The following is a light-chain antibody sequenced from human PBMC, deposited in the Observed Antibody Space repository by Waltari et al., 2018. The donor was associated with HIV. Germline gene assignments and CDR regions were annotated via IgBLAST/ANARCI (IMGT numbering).Light chain of an antibody. J-gene: IGLJ3*02. Sequence: QSALTQPRSLSGSPGQSLTISSTGPRRDVSRYNYVSWYQQHPGKDPKLIIYDVTKRPSGVLDRFSGSKSGSTASLTISGLQLDDEADYFCCSYAGIDTWLFGGGTKLTVL. CDR2: DVT. CDR3: CSYAGIDTWL. CDR1: RRDVSRYNY. V-gene: IGLV2-11*01.